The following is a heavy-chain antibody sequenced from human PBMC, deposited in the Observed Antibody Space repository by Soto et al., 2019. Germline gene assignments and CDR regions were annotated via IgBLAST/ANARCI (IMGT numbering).Heavy chain of an antibody. D-gene: IGHD6-19*01. CDR2: VYYNGGT. J-gene: IGHJ4*02. CDR3: ARDRVSVAGTELDS. Sequence: SQTLSLTCTVSGGSISSYYWSWIRQPPGKGLEWIGEVYYNGGTNYNPSLKSRVTISADKSKNHVSLQLNSVAAADTAVYYCARDRVSVAGTELDSWGPGILVTVSS. CDR1: GGSISSYY. V-gene: IGHV4-59*12.